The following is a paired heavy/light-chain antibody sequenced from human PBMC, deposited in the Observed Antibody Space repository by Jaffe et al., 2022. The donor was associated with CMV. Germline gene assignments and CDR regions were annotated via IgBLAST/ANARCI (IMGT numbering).Light chain of an antibody. V-gene: IGKV2-29*02. CDR2: EVS. J-gene: IGKJ4*01. CDR1: QSLLHSDGKTY. CDR3: MQGIHLSVLT. Sequence: DIVMTQTPLSLSVTPGQPASISCKSSQSLLHSDGKTYLYWYLQKPGQSPQLLIYEVSSRFSGVPDRFSGSGSGTDFTLKISRVEAEDVGVYYCMQGIHLSVLTFGGGTKVEIK.
Heavy chain of an antibody. V-gene: IGHV4-28*01. Sequence: QVQLQESGPGLVKPSDTLSLTCAVSGYSISSSNWWGWIRQPPGKGLEWIGYIYYSGSTYYNPSLKSRVTMSVDTSKNQFSLKLSSVTAVDTAVYYCARTDYSNYELLYFDLWGRGTLVTVSS. CDR1: GYSISSSNW. CDR2: IYYSGST. D-gene: IGHD4-4*01. J-gene: IGHJ2*01. CDR3: ARTDYSNYELLYFDL.